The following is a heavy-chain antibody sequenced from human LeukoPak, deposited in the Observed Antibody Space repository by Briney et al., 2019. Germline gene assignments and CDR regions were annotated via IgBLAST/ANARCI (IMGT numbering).Heavy chain of an antibody. V-gene: IGHV4-34*01. CDR1: GGSFSGYH. CDR3: ARGGARITMIVVAMELDY. J-gene: IGHJ4*02. CDR2: INHSGST. Sequence: SETLSLTCTVYGGSFSGYHWSWIRQAPGQGLDWIGEINHSGSTNYNPSLKSRVTISVDTSKNQFSLKLSSVTAADTAVYYCARGGARITMIVVAMELDYWGQGILVTVSS. D-gene: IGHD3-22*01.